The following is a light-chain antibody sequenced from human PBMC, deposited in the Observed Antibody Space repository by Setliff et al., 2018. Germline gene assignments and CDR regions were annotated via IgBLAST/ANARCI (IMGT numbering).Light chain of an antibody. J-gene: IGLJ2*01. CDR3: SSYTTSSLRV. V-gene: IGLV2-14*03. CDR2: DVS. Sequence: QSALAQPASMSGSPGRSITISCTGTSSDIGAYTYVSWYQQHPGKAPKLLISDVSYRPSGVSHRFSGSKSGNTASLTISWLQAEDEADYYCSSYTTSSLRVFGGGTKVTVL. CDR1: SSDIGAYTY.